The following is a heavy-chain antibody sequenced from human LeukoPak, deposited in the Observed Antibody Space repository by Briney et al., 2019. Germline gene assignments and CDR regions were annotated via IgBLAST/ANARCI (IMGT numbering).Heavy chain of an antibody. V-gene: IGHV1-2*02. D-gene: IGHD3-10*01. CDR2: INPNSGGT. CDR1: GYTFTGYY. J-gene: IGHJ4*02. CDR3: ARILYGSGSYFDY. Sequence: EASVKVSCKASGYTFTGYYMHWVRQAPGQGLEWMGWINPNSGGTNYAQKFQGRVTMTRDTSISTAYMELSRLRSDDTAVYYCARILYGSGSYFDYWGQGTLVTVSS.